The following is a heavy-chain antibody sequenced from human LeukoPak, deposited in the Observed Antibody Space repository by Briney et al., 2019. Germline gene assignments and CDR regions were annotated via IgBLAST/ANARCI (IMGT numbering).Heavy chain of an antibody. J-gene: IGHJ4*02. CDR3: ARLSYCGGDCPPSFEY. CDR2: IYYSGST. CDR1: GGSISSSTYF. V-gene: IGHV4-39*01. Sequence: PSETLSLTCTVSGGSISSSTYFWGWIRRPPGKGLEWIGSIYYSGSTYYNPSLKSRVIISIDTSKNQFSLNLSSVTATDTAVYYCARLSYCGGDCPPSFEYWGQGTLVTVSS. D-gene: IGHD2-21*01.